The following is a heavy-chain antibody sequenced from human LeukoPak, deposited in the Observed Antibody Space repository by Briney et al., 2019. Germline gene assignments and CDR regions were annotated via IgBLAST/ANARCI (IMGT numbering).Heavy chain of an antibody. Sequence: SQPLSLTCAISGDSVSSDRATWNWIRQSPSRGLEWLGRTYYRSRWYNDYAVSVKSRISINPDTSKNQFSLQLSSVTPEDTAVYYCARDSTAFDYWGQGTLVTVSS. CDR3: ARDSTAFDY. V-gene: IGHV6-1*01. CDR1: GDSVSSDRAT. CDR2: TYYRSRWYN. J-gene: IGHJ4*02.